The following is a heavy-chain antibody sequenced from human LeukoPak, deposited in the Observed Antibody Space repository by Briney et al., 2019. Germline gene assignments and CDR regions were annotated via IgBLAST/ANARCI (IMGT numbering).Heavy chain of an antibody. CDR1: GFTFSSYG. D-gene: IGHD3-3*01. V-gene: IGHV3-33*01. CDR3: AREGRYYDFWSGYYPSYYYYMDV. J-gene: IGHJ6*03. Sequence: PGGSLRLSCAASGFTFSSYGIHWVRQAPGKGLEWVAVIWYDGSKKYYADSVKGRFTISRDNAKNSLYLQMNSLRAEDTAVYYCAREGRYYDFWSGYYPSYYYYMDVWGKGTTVTVSS. CDR2: IWYDGSKK.